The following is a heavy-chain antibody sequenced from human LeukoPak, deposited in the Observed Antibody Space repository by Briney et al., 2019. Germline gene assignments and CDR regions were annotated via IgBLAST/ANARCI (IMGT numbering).Heavy chain of an antibody. CDR2: IIPIFGIA. V-gene: IGHV1-69*04. CDR3: AREYHYDFWSGLSSDDGMDV. D-gene: IGHD3-3*01. Sequence: SVKVSCKASGGTFSSYAISWVRQAPGQGLEWMGRIIPIFGIANYAQKFQGRVTITADKSTSTAYMELSSLRSEDTAVYYCAREYHYDFWSGLSSDDGMDVWGQGTTITVSS. CDR1: GGTFSSYA. J-gene: IGHJ6*02.